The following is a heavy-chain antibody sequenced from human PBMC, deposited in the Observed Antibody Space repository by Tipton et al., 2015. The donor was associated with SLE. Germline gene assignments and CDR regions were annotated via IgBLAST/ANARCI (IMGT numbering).Heavy chain of an antibody. D-gene: IGHD6-13*01. CDR3: AKPGQLYSSPGDYFDY. CDR2: ISGGGIST. CDR1: GFTFSSHV. V-gene: IGHV3-23*01. Sequence: SLRLSCEASGFTFSSHVITWVRQAPGKGLEWVSGISGGGISTFYADSVKGRFTVSRDNSNNTLYLQMNSLRAEDTAVYYCAKPGQLYSSPGDYFDYWGQGTLVTVSS. J-gene: IGHJ4*02.